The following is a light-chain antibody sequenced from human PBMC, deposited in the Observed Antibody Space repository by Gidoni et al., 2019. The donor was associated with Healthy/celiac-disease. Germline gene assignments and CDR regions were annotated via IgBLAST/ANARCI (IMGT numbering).Light chain of an antibody. CDR3: QQRSNWPLT. CDR1: QSVSSY. CDR2: DAS. V-gene: IGKV3-11*01. Sequence: EIVCTQSPATLSLSPGERATPSRRASQSVSSYLAWYQPKPGQAPRLLIYDASNRATGLPARFSGSGSGTDFTLTISSLEPEDFAVYYCQQRSNWPLTFGGGTKVEIK. J-gene: IGKJ4*01.